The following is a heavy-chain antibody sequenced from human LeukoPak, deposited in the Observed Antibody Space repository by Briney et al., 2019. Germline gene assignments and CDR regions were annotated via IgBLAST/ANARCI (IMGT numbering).Heavy chain of an antibody. D-gene: IGHD1-26*01. Sequence: PGGSLRLSCAASGFAFRDFYMAWIRQAPGKGLEWVSYLSSSGTTTYYADSVKGRFTTSRVNGKNSLYLQMESLRAEDTAVYYCARDGSGSPDYWGQGTLVTVSS. CDR1: GFAFRDFY. CDR3: ARDGSGSPDY. J-gene: IGHJ4*02. CDR2: LSSSGTTT. V-gene: IGHV3-11*01.